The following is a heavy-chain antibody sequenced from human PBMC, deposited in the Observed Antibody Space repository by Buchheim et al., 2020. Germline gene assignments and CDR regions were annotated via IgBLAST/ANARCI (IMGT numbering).Heavy chain of an antibody. Sequence: QVQLVQSGAEVKKPGASLRISCETSGFTFTSYALHWVCQAPGQRLEWMGWIVAVNGNTKYSQKFQGRVTFPRDTSASTVYIDLSSLIPEDTAVYYCARERSGNYDNWGQGT. CDR2: IVAVNGNT. V-gene: IGHV1-3*01. D-gene: IGHD4-23*01. CDR1: GFTFTSYA. J-gene: IGHJ4*02. CDR3: ARERSGNYDN.